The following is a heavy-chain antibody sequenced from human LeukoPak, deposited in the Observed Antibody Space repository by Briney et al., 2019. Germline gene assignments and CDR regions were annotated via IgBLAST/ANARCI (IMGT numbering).Heavy chain of an antibody. V-gene: IGHV3-23*01. D-gene: IGHD3-22*01. CDR3: TTPYYYDSRGYSHDAFDI. CDR1: GFTFSSYA. J-gene: IGHJ3*02. Sequence: GGSLRLSCAASGFTFSSYAMSWVRQAPGKGLEWVSAISGSGGSTYYADSVKGRFTISRDNSKNTLYLQMNSLRAEDTAVYYCTTPYYYDSRGYSHDAFDIWGQGTMVTVSS. CDR2: ISGSGGST.